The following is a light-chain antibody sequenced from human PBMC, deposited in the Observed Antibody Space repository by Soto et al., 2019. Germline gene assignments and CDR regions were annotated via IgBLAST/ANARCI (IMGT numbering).Light chain of an antibody. CDR1: QSIGDL. Sequence: DIQMTQSPSTLSASVEDRVTITCRASQSIGDLLAWYQQKPGEAPKVLIYKGSYLESGVPSRFSGSGSGTEFSLTISSLQPGDLATYYCQHYSAFSVTFGQGTKVDIK. V-gene: IGKV1-5*03. J-gene: IGKJ1*01. CDR3: QHYSAFSVT. CDR2: KGS.